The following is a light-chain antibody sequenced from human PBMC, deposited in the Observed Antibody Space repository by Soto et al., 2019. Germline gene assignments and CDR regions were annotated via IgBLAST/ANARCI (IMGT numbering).Light chain of an antibody. Sequence: EIVLTQSPATLSLSPGERATLSCGASRRIVSSLAWYQQKAGQAPRLLIYGDSTRAAGVPARFSGSGSGTDFTLTISGLETEDFAVYFCLHRNNWPPRFTFGPGTAV. CDR2: GDS. V-gene: IGKV3-11*01. J-gene: IGKJ3*01. CDR1: RRIVSS. CDR3: LHRNNWPPRFT.